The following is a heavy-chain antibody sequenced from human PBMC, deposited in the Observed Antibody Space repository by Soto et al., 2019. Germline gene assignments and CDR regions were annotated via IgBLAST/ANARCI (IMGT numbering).Heavy chain of an antibody. V-gene: IGHV3-23*01. J-gene: IGHJ5*02. D-gene: IGHD5-12*01. CDR1: GFTFSTNS. CDR2: ISGGGGST. CDR3: SKWDGYGDQ. Sequence: EVQLLESGGGLVQPGGSLRLSCAASGFTFSTNSMTWVRQAPGKGLEWVGGISGGGGSTHYADSVKGRFTISRDNSKNMVYLQMNSLTADDTAVYFCSKWDGYGDQWGQGTLVTVSS.